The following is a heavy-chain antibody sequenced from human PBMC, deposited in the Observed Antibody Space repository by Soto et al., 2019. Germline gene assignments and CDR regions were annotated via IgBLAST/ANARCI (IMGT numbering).Heavy chain of an antibody. D-gene: IGHD3-22*01. J-gene: IGHJ4*02. CDR2: IYYSGST. Sequence: SETLSLTFTVSGGSISSYYWSWIRQPPGKGLEWIGYIYYSGSTNYNPSLKSRVTISVDTSKNQFSLKLSSVTAADTAVYYCATSHYYDSSGFYDYWGQGTLVTVSS. V-gene: IGHV4-59*01. CDR3: ATSHYYDSSGFYDY. CDR1: GGSISSYY.